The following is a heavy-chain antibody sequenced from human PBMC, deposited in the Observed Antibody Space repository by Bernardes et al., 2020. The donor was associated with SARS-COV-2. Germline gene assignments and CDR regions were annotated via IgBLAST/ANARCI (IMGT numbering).Heavy chain of an antibody. D-gene: IGHD3-3*01. J-gene: IGHJ2*01. CDR1: GCSITTYY. CDR2: IFYNGIT. V-gene: IGHV4-59*01. CDR3: ANYRGGDYAFWTGQDTWWFDP. Sequence: SEPLSLTFSVPGCSITTYYWSWIRQPPGKGLYWFGSIFYNGITHYNSSLKSRVIISVDTSKNQFSLNLRSVTAADTAVYYCANYRGGDYAFWTGQDTWWFDPWGSGTLDTVSS.